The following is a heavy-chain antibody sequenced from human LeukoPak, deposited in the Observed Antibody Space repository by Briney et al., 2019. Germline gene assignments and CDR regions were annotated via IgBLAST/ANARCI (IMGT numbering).Heavy chain of an antibody. J-gene: IGHJ4*02. Sequence: ASVKVSCKVSGYTLTELSMHWVRQAPGKGLEWMGGFDPEDGETIYAQKFQGRVTMTEDTSTDTAYMGLSSLRSEDTAVYYCATIVTKDFWSGYYPYWGQGALVTVSS. CDR1: GYTLTELS. CDR2: FDPEDGET. V-gene: IGHV1-24*01. D-gene: IGHD3-3*01. CDR3: ATIVTKDFWSGYYPY.